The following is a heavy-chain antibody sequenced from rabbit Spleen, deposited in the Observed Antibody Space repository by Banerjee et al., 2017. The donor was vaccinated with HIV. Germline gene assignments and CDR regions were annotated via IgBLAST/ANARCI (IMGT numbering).Heavy chain of an antibody. Sequence: QEQVKETGGGLVQPGGSLALSCKASGFSFSDRDVMCWVRQAPGKGLEWIACMNTETGKGVYANWARGRFAISKTPTTTVTLQMTSLTAADTATYFCARDLTAVIGWNFGWWGPGTLVTVS. V-gene: IGHV1S45*01. CDR2: MNTETGKG. CDR1: GFSFSDRDV. D-gene: IGHD1-1*01. J-gene: IGHJ4*01. CDR3: ARDLTAVIGWNFGW.